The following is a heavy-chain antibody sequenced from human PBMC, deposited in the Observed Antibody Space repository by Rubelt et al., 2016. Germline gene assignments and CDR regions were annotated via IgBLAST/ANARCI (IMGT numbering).Heavy chain of an antibody. J-gene: IGHJ3*02. V-gene: IGHV3-13*01. Sequence: SCAASGFTFSSYDMHWVRQATGKGLEWVSAIGTAGDTYYPGSVKGRFTISRENAKNSLYLQMNSLRAEDTAVYYCAREVLPGAFGIWGQGTMVTVSS. CDR1: GFTFSSYD. CDR2: IGTAGDT. CDR3: AREVLPGAFGI.